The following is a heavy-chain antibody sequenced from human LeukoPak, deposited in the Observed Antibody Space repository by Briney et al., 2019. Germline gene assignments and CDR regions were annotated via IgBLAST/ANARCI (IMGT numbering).Heavy chain of an antibody. J-gene: IGHJ6*02. D-gene: IGHD6-6*01. Sequence: SETLSLTCTVSGGSIGSYYWTWIRQPPGKGLEWIGYIYYSGSTNYNSSLKSRVTISVDTSKNQFSLKLSSVTAADTAMYYCARRQYSSSSPSNYYYYGMDVWGQGTTVTVSS. V-gene: IGHV4-59*01. CDR3: ARRQYSSSSPSNYYYYGMDV. CDR1: GGSIGSYY. CDR2: IYYSGST.